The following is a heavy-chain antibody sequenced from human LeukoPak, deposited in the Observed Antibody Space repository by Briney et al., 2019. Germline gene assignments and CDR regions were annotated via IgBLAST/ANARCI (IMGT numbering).Heavy chain of an antibody. CDR1: GLIFSSYS. CDR2: VSSSIITI. D-gene: IGHD3-10*01. Sequence: GGSLRLFCAASGLIFSSYSMKWVRQDRGEGLGWVTYVSSSIITIDYSDSVYVRFTISRYNANNSLYLQMNSLRDEDTAVYYCSRVWDGSVSYYFDYWGQGTLVTVSS. J-gene: IGHJ4*02. CDR3: SRVWDGSVSYYFDY. V-gene: IGHV3-48*02.